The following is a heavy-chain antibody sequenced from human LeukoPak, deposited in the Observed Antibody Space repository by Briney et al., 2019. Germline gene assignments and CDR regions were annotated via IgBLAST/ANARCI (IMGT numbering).Heavy chain of an antibody. CDR2: IHHSGST. CDR1: GGSISSYY. CDR3: ATGSQWLVMFEY. D-gene: IGHD6-19*01. V-gene: IGHV4-59*01. J-gene: IGHJ4*02. Sequence: PSETLSLTCTVSGGSISSYYWSWIRQPPGKGLEWIVYIHHSGSTKYNPSLKSRVTISVDTSKNQFSLKLSSVTAADTAVYYCATGSQWLVMFEYWGQGTLVTVSS.